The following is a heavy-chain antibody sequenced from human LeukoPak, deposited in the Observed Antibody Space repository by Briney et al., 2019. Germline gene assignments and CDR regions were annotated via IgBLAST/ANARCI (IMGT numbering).Heavy chain of an antibody. CDR1: GYTFTGYY. Sequence: ASVKVSCKASGYTFTGYYMHWVRQAPGQGLEWMGWINPNSGGTNYAQKFQGWVTMTRDTSISTAYMELSRLRSDDTAVYYCARDSSILWFGELLYGMDVWGQGTTVTVSS. J-gene: IGHJ6*02. D-gene: IGHD3-10*01. CDR2: INPNSGGT. V-gene: IGHV1-2*04. CDR3: ARDSSILWFGELLYGMDV.